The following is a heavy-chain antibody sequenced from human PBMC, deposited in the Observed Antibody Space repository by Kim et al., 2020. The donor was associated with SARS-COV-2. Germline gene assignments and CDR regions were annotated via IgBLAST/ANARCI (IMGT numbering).Heavy chain of an antibody. CDR3: ARGDGVDGYNYIPTVDY. D-gene: IGHD5-12*01. Sequence: ASVKVSCKASGYTFTSYDINWVRQATGQGLEWMGWMNPNSGNTGYAQKFQGRVTMTRNTSISTAYMELSSLRSEDTAVYYCARGDGVDGYNYIPTVDYWGQGTLVTVSS. CDR2: MNPNSGNT. CDR1: GYTFTSYD. J-gene: IGHJ4*02. V-gene: IGHV1-8*01.